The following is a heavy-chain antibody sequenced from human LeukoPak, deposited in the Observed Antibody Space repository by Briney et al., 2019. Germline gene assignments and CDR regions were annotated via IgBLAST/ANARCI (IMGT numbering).Heavy chain of an antibody. CDR2: INSDGSST. J-gene: IGHJ3*02. Sequence: PGGPLRLSCAASGFTFSSYWMHWVRQAPGKGLVWVSRINSDGSSTSYADSVKGRFTISRDNSKNTLYLQMNSLRAEDTAVYYCAKGREMSRITMVRGVPDAFDIWGQGTMVTVSS. D-gene: IGHD3-10*01. V-gene: IGHV3-74*01. CDR1: GFTFSSYW. CDR3: AKGREMSRITMVRGVPDAFDI.